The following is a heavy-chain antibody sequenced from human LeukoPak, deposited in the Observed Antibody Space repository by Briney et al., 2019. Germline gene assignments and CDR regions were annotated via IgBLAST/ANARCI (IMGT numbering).Heavy chain of an antibody. V-gene: IGHV1-18*01. CDR3: ARGLWEQLVSGSHYYYYMDV. CDR2: ISAYNGNT. D-gene: IGHD6-6*01. Sequence: ASVKVSCKASGYTFTSYGISWVRQAPGQGLEWMGWISAYNGNTNYAQKLQGRVTMTTDTSTSTAYMELRSLRSDDTAVYYCARGLWEQLVSGSHYYYYMDVWGKGTTVTVSS. CDR1: GYTFTSYG. J-gene: IGHJ6*03.